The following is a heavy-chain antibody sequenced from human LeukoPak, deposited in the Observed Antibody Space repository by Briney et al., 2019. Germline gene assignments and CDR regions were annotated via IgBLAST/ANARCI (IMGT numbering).Heavy chain of an antibody. CDR2: ISYDGSNK. D-gene: IGHD3-10*01. CDR1: GFTFSSYA. J-gene: IGHJ5*02. V-gene: IGHV3-30*04. Sequence: GGSLRLSCAASGFTFSSYAMHWVRQAPGKGLEWVAVISYDGSNKYYADSVKGRFTISRDNSKNTLYLQMNSLRAEDTAVYYCAKDYSKTSYYGSGTYYRPKWFDPWGQGTLVTVSS. CDR3: AKDYSKTSYYGSGTYYRPKWFDP.